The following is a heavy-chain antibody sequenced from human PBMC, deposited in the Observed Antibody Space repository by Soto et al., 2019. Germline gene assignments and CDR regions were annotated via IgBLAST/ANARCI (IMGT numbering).Heavy chain of an antibody. CDR2: IYYSGST. Sequence: PSETLSLTCTVSGGSISSGGYYWSWIRQHPGKGLEWIGYIYYSGSTYYNPSLKSRVTISVDTSNKHLSLHLSSATAADTAVYYCARQKVSRFYGEVDFFDYWGLGTLVTVSS. V-gene: IGHV4-31*03. CDR1: GGSISSGGYY. CDR3: ARQKVSRFYGEVDFFDY. J-gene: IGHJ4*02. D-gene: IGHD4-17*01.